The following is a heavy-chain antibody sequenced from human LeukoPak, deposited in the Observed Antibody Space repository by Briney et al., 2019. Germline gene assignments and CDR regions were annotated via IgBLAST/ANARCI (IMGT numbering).Heavy chain of an antibody. CDR2: IYYSGST. V-gene: IGHV4-59*01. CDR3: ARGSLGIRWYAFDI. Sequence: SETLSLTRTVPGGSISRYYWSWIRQPPGRGREWGGYIYYSGSTNYNPSLKSRVTISVDTSKNQFSLKLSSVTAADTAVYYCARGSLGIRWYAFDIWGQGTMVTVSS. J-gene: IGHJ3*02. D-gene: IGHD7-27*01. CDR1: GGSISRYY.